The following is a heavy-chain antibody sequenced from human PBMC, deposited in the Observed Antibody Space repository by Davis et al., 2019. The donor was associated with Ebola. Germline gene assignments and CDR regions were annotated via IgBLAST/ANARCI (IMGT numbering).Heavy chain of an antibody. D-gene: IGHD5-18*01. J-gene: IGHJ6*04. Sequence: HSQTLSLTCYISGDSVSSNSGAWNWTSQSPSRGLEWLGRTYYSSKWYNDYAVSVKSRITINPDTSKNQFSLQLNSVTPEDTALYYCARGWLRAGMDGWGEGTTVTVSS. CDR2: TYYSSKWYN. V-gene: IGHV6-1*01. CDR1: GDSVSSNSGA. CDR3: ARGWLRAGMDG.